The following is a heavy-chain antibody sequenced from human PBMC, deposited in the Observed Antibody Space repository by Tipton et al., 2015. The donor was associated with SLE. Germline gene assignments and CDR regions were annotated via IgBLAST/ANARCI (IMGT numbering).Heavy chain of an antibody. CDR2: IYYSGST. D-gene: IGHD6-19*01. V-gene: IGHV4-59*12. J-gene: IGHJ4*02. Sequence: TLSLTCTVSGGSISSYYWSWIRQPPGRGLEWIGYIYYSGSTNYNPSLKSRVTISVDTSKNQFSLKLSSVTAADTAVYYCARGWAVAGSLAFDYWGQGILVTVSS. CDR1: GGSISSYY. CDR3: ARGWAVAGSLAFDY.